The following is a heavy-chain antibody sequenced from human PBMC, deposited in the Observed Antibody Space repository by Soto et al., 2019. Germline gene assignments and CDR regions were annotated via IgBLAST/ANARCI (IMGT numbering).Heavy chain of an antibody. D-gene: IGHD1-1*01. Sequence: GGSLRLSCAASGFTFGNYGMHWVRQPPGKGLEWMSSILYDGSDKYYADSVKGRFTISRDNSKNTLYLQVNSLRVEDTATYYCAGALENPYFYYGLNVWGQGTTVTVSS. V-gene: IGHV3-30*03. CDR3: AGALENPYFYYGLNV. CDR2: ILYDGSDK. CDR1: GFTFGNYG. J-gene: IGHJ6*02.